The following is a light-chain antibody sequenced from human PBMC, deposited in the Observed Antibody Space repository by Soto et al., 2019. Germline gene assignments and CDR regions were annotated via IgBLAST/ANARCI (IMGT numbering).Light chain of an antibody. V-gene: IGKV1-5*03. CDR2: RAS. CDR3: QQYNTYSGT. CDR1: QSIDRW. Sequence: DIQLTQSPSTLPASLGDRVTITCRASQSIDRWLAWYQQKPGKAPKILIYRASTLESGVPSRFSGSGAGTEFTLTISSLQPDDFATYYCQQYNTYSGTFGQGTKVDI. J-gene: IGKJ1*01.